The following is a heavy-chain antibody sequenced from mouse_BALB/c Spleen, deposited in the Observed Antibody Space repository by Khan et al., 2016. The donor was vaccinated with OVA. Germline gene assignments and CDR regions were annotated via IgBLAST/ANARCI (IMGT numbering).Heavy chain of an antibody. V-gene: IGHV3-8*02. CDR1: GDSITSGY. CDR3: ARSTYRYAFAY. Sequence: EVQLQESGPSLVKPSQTLSLTCSVTGDSITSGYWCWIRKFPGNKLEYMGYILYSGSTYYIPSLKSRISITRHTSQTQSYLLLNSVTHKETATYYCARSTYRYAFAYWGQGTLVTVSA. D-gene: IGHD2-14*01. CDR2: ILYSGST. J-gene: IGHJ3*01.